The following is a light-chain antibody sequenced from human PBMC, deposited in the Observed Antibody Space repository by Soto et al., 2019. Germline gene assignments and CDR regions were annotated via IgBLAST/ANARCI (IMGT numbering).Light chain of an antibody. V-gene: IGKV1-39*01. CDR3: QQSYSTPLT. Sequence: DIQMTQSPSSLSAFVGDRVTITCRASQSMSSYLNWYQQKPGKAPKLLIYAASSLQTGVPSRFSGTGSGTDFTLTISSLQPEDFATYYCQQSYSTPLTFGGGTKVEI. CDR1: QSMSSY. CDR2: AAS. J-gene: IGKJ4*01.